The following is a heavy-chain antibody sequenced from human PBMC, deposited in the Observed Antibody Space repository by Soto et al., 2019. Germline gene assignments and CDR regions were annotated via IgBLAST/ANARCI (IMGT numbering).Heavy chain of an antibody. CDR1: GGSISSSSYY. CDR2: IYYSGST. Sequence: SETLSLTCTVSGGSISSSSYYWGWIRQPPGKGLEWIGSIYYSGSTYYNPSLKSRVTISVDTSKNQFSLKLSSVTAADTAVYYCATPTLFFWSGYYPGNYYYYGMDVWGQGTTVT. CDR3: ATPTLFFWSGYYPGNYYYYGMDV. V-gene: IGHV4-39*01. D-gene: IGHD3-3*01. J-gene: IGHJ6*02.